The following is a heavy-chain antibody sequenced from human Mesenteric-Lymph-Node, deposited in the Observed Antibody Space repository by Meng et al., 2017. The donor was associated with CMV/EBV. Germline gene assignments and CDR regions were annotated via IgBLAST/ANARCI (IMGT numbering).Heavy chain of an antibody. CDR3: ARAGGSGSYSGIDY. CDR2: IYSGGTT. V-gene: IGHV3-53*01. J-gene: IGHJ4*02. Sequence: GGSLRLSCAASGFTVSTNYMTWVRQAPGKGLEWVSMIYSGGTTHYADSVKGRFTISRDNSKNTLYLQMSSLRAEDTAVYYCARAGGSGSYSGIDYWGQGTLVTVSS. D-gene: IGHD1-26*01. CDR1: GFTVSTNY.